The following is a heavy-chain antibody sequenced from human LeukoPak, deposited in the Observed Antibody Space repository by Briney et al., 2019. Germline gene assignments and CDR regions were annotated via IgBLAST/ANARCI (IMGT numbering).Heavy chain of an antibody. V-gene: IGHV1-69*06. Sequence: SVKVSCKASGGTFSSYAISWVRQAPGQGLEWMGGIIPIFGTANYAQKFQGRVTITADKSTSTAYIELSSLRSEDTAVYYCARVLGGPAFDIWGQGTMVTVSS. CDR3: ARVLGGPAFDI. CDR2: IIPIFGTA. D-gene: IGHD3-10*01. J-gene: IGHJ3*02. CDR1: GGTFSSYA.